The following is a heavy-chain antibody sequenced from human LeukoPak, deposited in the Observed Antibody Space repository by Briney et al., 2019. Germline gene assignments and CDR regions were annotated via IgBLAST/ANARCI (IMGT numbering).Heavy chain of an antibody. CDR1: GFTVSSNY. V-gene: IGHV3-53*01. J-gene: IGHJ4*02. CDR3: ARVASGSYYYPFDY. CDR2: IYSGGST. Sequence: GGSLRLSCAASGFTVSSNYMSWVRQAPGKGLEWVSVIYSGGSTYYADSVKSRFTISRDNSKNTLYLQMNSLRAEDTAVYYCARVASGSYYYPFDYWGQGTLVTVSS. D-gene: IGHD1-26*01.